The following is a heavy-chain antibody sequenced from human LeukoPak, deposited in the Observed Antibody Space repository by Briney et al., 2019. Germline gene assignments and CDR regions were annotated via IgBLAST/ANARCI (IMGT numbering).Heavy chain of an antibody. D-gene: IGHD3-3*01. CDR1: GFTFSGHW. J-gene: IGHJ4*02. CDR2: INQGGSDK. Sequence: PGGSLRLSCAASGFTFSGHWMSWVRQAPGKGLEWVANINQGGSDKYYVDSVKGRFTISRDNANNLLYLQMNSLRAEDTAVYYCAKDVRWSGYYQGYYFDYWGQGTLVTVSS. CDR3: AKDVRWSGYYQGYYFDY. V-gene: IGHV3-7*01.